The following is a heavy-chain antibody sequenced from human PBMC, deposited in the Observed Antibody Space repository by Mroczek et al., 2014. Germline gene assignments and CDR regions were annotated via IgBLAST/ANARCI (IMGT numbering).Heavy chain of an antibody. CDR1: GGSFSGYY. CDR3: AFSSSRLPTDAFDI. V-gene: IGHV4-34*01. D-gene: IGHD6-13*01. Sequence: QVQLQQWGAGLLKPSETLSLTCAVYGGSFSGYYWSWIRQPPGKGLEWIGEINHSGSTNYNPSLKSRVTISVDTSKNQFSLKLSSVTAADTAVYYCAFSSSRLPTDAFDIWGQGTMVTVSS. CDR2: INHSGST. J-gene: IGHJ3*02.